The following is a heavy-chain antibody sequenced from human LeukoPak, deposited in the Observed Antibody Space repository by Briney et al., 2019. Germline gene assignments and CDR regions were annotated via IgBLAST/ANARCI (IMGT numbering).Heavy chain of an antibody. CDR3: ARDNYIKLNY. D-gene: IGHD4-11*01. V-gene: IGHV3-48*03. CDR1: GFTFSCYE. Sequence: GGSLRLSCAASGFTFSCYEMNWVRQAPGKGLEWVSYISSSGSTIFYADSVKGRFTISRDNAKNSLYLQMNSLRAEDTAIYYCARDNYIKLNYWGQGTLVTVSS. J-gene: IGHJ4*02. CDR2: ISSSGSTI.